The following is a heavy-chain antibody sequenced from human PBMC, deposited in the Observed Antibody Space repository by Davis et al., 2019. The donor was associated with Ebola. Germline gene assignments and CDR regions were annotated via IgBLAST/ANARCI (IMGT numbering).Heavy chain of an antibody. Sequence: MPSETLSLTCAVSGGSIRSYYWSWIRQPPGKGLEWIGYIYYSGSTNYNPSLKSRVTISVDTSKNQFSLKLSSVTAADTAVYYCARDVSGWGQGTLVTVSS. J-gene: IGHJ4*02. V-gene: IGHV4-59*01. CDR2: IYYSGST. D-gene: IGHD3-10*01. CDR3: ARDVSG. CDR1: GGSIRSYY.